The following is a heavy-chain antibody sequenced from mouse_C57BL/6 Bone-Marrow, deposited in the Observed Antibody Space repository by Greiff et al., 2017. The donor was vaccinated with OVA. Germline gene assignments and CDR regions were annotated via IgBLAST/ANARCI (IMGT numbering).Heavy chain of an antibody. D-gene: IGHD1-1*01. CDR3: ESGVIRDYYAMDY. J-gene: IGHJ4*01. Sequence: QVQLKQSGAELARPGASVKLSCKASGYTFTRYGISWVKQRPGQGLEWIGEIYPSSGNTYYNEKFKGKATLTAATSSSTAYMELRSLTSEDSEVSVCESGVIRDYYAMDYWGQGTSVTVSS. V-gene: IGHV1-81*01. CDR1: GYTFTRYG. CDR2: IYPSSGNT.